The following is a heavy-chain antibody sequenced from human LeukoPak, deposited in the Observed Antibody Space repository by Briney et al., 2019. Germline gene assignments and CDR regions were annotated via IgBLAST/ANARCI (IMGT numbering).Heavy chain of an antibody. D-gene: IGHD2-2*02. V-gene: IGHV3-23*01. CDR1: GFTFSSYA. J-gene: IGHJ3*02. Sequence: GGSLRPSCAASGFTFSSYAMSWVRQAPGKGLEWVSAISGSGGSTYYADSVKGRFTISRDNSKNTLYLQMKSLRAEDTAVYYCAKELGYCSSTSCYTAAFDIWGQGTMVTVSS. CDR2: ISGSGGST. CDR3: AKELGYCSSTSCYTAAFDI.